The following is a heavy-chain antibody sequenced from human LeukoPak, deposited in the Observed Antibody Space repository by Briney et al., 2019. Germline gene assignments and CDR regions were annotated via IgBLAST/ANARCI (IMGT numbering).Heavy chain of an antibody. J-gene: IGHJ6*02. CDR1: GGSISSGGYY. CDR2: IYYSGGT. CDR3: ARAPSTLYYYYGMDV. Sequence: PSQTLSLTCTVSGGSISSGGYYWSWIRQHPGKGLEWIGYIYYSGGTYYNPSLKSRVTISVDTSKNQFSLKLSSVTAADTAVYYCARAPSTLYYYYGMDVWGQGTTVTVSS. V-gene: IGHV4-31*03.